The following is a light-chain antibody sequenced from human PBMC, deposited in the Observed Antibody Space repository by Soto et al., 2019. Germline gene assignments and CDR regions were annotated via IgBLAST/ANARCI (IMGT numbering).Light chain of an antibody. Sequence: DIQMTQSPSTLSASVGDRVTITCRASQSISSWLAWYQQKPGKAPKLLIYKASSLESGVPSRFSGSGSGTEFMLTISSLQPDDFATYYCQQYNSYSWTFGQGTQVEIK. J-gene: IGKJ1*01. CDR2: KAS. CDR1: QSISSW. V-gene: IGKV1-5*03. CDR3: QQYNSYSWT.